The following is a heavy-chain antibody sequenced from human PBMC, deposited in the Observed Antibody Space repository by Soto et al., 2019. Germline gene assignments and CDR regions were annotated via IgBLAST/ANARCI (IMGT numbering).Heavy chain of an antibody. J-gene: IGHJ5*01. D-gene: IGHD7-27*01. CDR3: ARGRYCLTGRCFPNWFDS. Sequence: SETLSLTCSVSGDSISNLDYFWAWIRQPPGQALEYIGYIYKSATTYYNPSFERRVAISVDTSKSQFSLNVTSVTAADTAVYFCARGRYCLTGRCFPNWFDSWGQGALVTVSS. V-gene: IGHV4-30-4*01. CDR1: GDSISNLDYF. CDR2: IYKSATT.